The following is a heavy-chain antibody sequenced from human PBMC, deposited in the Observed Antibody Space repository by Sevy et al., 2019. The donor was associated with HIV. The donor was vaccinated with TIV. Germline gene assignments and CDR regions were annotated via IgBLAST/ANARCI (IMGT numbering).Heavy chain of an antibody. Sequence: PGGSLRLSCAASGFTFSSYWMHWVRQAPGKGLVWVSRINSDGSSTSYADSVKGRFTISRENAKNTLYLQMNSLRAQDTVVYYCARGLNYYYGSGSYYNYYYYGMDVWRQGTTVTVSS. CDR3: ARGLNYYYGSGSYYNYYYYGMDV. J-gene: IGHJ6*02. V-gene: IGHV3-74*01. CDR1: GFTFSSYW. D-gene: IGHD3-10*01. CDR2: INSDGSST.